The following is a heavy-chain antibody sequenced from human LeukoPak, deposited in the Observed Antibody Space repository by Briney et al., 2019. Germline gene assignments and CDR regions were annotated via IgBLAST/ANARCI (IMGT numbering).Heavy chain of an antibody. CDR2: INIDGSQR. CDR3: ARDPGWGALDY. V-gene: IGHV3-7*03. D-gene: IGHD3-16*01. J-gene: IGHJ4*02. CDR1: GFSFSTTW. Sequence: PGGSLRLSCAASGFSFSTTWMTWVRQTPGKGLELVANINIDGSQRYHADSVEGRFTISRDNVKNTLYPQMSSLRVEDTAVYYCARDPGWGALDYWGQGALVIVSS.